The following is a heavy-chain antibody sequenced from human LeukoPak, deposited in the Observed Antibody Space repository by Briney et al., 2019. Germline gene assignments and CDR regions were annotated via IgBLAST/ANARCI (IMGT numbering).Heavy chain of an antibody. CDR3: ARVKPLDCTSTSCAFDY. CDR2: LTHSGGST. V-gene: IGHV3-23*01. D-gene: IGHD2-2*01. CDR1: GFTFSSYA. J-gene: IGHJ4*02. Sequence: GGSLRLSCAASGFTFSSYAMGWVRQAPGKGLEWVSALTHSGGSTFYADSVKGRFTISRDNSQNTVYLQMNSLRAEDTAVYYCARVKPLDCTSTSCAFDYWGQGTLVSVSS.